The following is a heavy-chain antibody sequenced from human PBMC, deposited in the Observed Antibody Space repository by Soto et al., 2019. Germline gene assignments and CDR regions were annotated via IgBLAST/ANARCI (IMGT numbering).Heavy chain of an antibody. J-gene: IGHJ6*02. V-gene: IGHV4-31*03. CDR1: GGSISSGGYY. CDR3: ARGPIAAAGMDYGMDV. Sequence: SETLSLTCTVSGGSISSGGYYWSWIRQHPGKGLEWIGYIYYSGSTYYNPSLKSRVTISVDTSKNQFSLKLSSVTAADTAVYYCARGPIAAAGMDYGMDVWGQGTTVTVSS. CDR2: IYYSGST. D-gene: IGHD6-13*01.